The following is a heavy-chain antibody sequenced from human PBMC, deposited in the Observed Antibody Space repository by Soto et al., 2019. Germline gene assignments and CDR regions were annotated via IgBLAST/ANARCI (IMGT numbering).Heavy chain of an antibody. Sequence: EVQLVESGGGLVQPGRSLRLSCAASGFTFDDYAMHWVRQAPGKGLEWVSGISWNSGSIGYADSVKGRFTICRDNAKNSLYLQMNSLRAEDTALYYCAKAAGTTGADFDYWGQGTLVTVSS. V-gene: IGHV3-9*01. CDR3: AKAAGTTGADFDY. CDR2: ISWNSGSI. CDR1: GFTFDDYA. D-gene: IGHD1-7*01. J-gene: IGHJ4*02.